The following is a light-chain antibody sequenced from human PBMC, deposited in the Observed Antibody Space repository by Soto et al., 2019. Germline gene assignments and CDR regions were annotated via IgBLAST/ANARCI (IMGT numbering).Light chain of an antibody. V-gene: IGLV2-14*03. CDR1: DSDVGGYNY. J-gene: IGLJ2*01. CDR3: SSYTIYGVGV. Sequence: QSALTQPASVSGSPGQSITISCTGTDSDVGGYNYVSWYQHHPGNAPKVMIYDVSNRPSGVSNRLSGSKSGNTASLIISGLQAEDEADYYCSSYTIYGVGVFGGGTKVTVL. CDR2: DVS.